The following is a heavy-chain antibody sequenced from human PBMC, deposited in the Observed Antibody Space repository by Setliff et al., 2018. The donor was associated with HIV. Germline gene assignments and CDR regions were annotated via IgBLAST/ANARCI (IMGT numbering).Heavy chain of an antibody. V-gene: IGHV1-18*01. J-gene: IGHJ4*02. CDR2: ISANNGNT. Sequence: RASVKVSCKASGYTFTSYGLNWVRQAPGQGLEWMGWISANNGNTNYAQKLQGRVTMTTDTSTSTAYMELESLRSDDTAVYYCSREARDVVRGVIIADYWGQGTLVTVSS. CDR1: GYTFTSYG. CDR3: SREARDVVRGVIIADY. D-gene: IGHD3-10*01.